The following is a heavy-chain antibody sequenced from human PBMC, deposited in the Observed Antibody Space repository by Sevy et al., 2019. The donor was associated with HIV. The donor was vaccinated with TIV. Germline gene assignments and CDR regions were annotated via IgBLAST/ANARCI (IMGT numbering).Heavy chain of an antibody. V-gene: IGHV3-7*01. CDR2: IKQDGSEK. Sequence: GGSLRLSCAASGFTFRRYWMSWVRQAPGKGLEWVANIKQDGSEKYYVDSVKGRFTISRDNAKNSLYLQMNSLRAEDTAVYYCANLRHASSRFRFDYWGQGTLVTVSS. CDR1: GFTFRRYW. D-gene: IGHD3-22*01. J-gene: IGHJ4*02. CDR3: ANLRHASSRFRFDY.